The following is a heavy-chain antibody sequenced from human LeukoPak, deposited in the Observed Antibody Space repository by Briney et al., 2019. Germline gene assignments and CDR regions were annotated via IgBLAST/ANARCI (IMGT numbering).Heavy chain of an antibody. CDR1: GDSISSYY. CDR2: ISSSSYI. Sequence: RTSETLSLTCTVSGDSISSYYWNWVRQAPGKGLEWVSSISSSSYIYYADSVKGRFTISRDNPENSLYLQMNSLTAEDTAVYYCARRFDSWGQGTLVTVSS. J-gene: IGHJ4*02. V-gene: IGHV3-69-1*01. CDR3: ARRFDS.